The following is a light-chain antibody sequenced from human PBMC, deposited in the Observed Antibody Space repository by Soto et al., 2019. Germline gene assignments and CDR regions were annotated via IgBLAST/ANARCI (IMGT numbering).Light chain of an antibody. Sequence: DIQMTQSPSSLSASVGDRITITCRTSQNIDTYLNWYQQNPGKAPKLLISAASRLQSGVPSRFSGSGSGTEFTLTITSLQAEDFATYYCQQTYDNPRTFGQGTKV. V-gene: IGKV1-39*01. CDR2: AAS. J-gene: IGKJ1*01. CDR3: QQTYDNPRT. CDR1: QNIDTY.